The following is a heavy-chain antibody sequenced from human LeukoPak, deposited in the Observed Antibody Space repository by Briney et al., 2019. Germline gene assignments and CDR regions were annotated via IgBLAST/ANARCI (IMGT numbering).Heavy chain of an antibody. CDR2: ISGSGGST. CDR3: AKDGRLREIQPLGY. D-gene: IGHD5-18*01. Sequence: GGSLRLSCAASGFTFSSYAMSWVRQAPGKGLEWVSAISGSGGSTYYADSVKGRFTISRDNSKNTLYLQMNSLRAEDTAVYYCAKDGRLREIQPLGYWGQGTLVTVSS. CDR1: GFTFSSYA. J-gene: IGHJ4*02. V-gene: IGHV3-23*01.